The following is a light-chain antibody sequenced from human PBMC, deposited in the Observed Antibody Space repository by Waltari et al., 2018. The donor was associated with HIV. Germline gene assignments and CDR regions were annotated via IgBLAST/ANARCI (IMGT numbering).Light chain of an antibody. CDR2: GYT. CDR3: QSYDSGLSVV. J-gene: IGLJ3*02. CDR1: SSNIGAGFD. Sequence: QSVLTQPPSVSGAPGQRVTISCTGNSSNIGAGFDVQWYQQLPETAPKLRIYGYTNRPSGFPARLSVSKSGTSASLAISGLQAHDEADYYCQSYDSGLSVVFGGGTKLTVL. V-gene: IGLV1-40*01.